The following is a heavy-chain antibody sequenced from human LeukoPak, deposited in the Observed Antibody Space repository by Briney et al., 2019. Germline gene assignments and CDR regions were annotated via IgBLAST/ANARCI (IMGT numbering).Heavy chain of an antibody. Sequence: GESLKISCKGSGYSFVSHWIAWVRQMPGKGLEWMGIIYPRDSDTKYSPSFQGQVTISADKSLSAAFLQWSSLKASDTAMYYCARQKGGGSDLPHFDSWGQGTLVTVSS. V-gene: IGHV5-51*01. D-gene: IGHD2-15*01. J-gene: IGHJ4*02. CDR1: GYSFVSHW. CDR2: IYPRDSDT. CDR3: ARQKGGGSDLPHFDS.